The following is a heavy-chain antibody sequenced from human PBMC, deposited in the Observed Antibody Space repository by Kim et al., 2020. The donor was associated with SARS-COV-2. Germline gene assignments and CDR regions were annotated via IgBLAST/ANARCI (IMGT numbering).Heavy chain of an antibody. Sequence: GGSLRLSCAASGFTFSSYWMSWVRQAPGKGLEWVANIKQDGSEKYYVDSVKGRFTISRDNAKNSLYLQMNSLRAEDTAVYYCARDEGNFWSGGHYYYYGMDVWGQGTTVTVSS. CDR3: ARDEGNFWSGGHYYYYGMDV. V-gene: IGHV3-7*01. J-gene: IGHJ6*02. CDR2: IKQDGSEK. D-gene: IGHD3-3*01. CDR1: GFTFSSYW.